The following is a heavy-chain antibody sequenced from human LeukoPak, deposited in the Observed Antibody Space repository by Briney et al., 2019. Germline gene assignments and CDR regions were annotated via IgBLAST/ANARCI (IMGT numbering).Heavy chain of an antibody. J-gene: IGHJ6*03. CDR1: GYSISSGYY. CDR2: IYHSGST. Sequence: SETLSLTCTVSGYSISSGYYWGWIRQPPGKGLEWIGSIYHSGSTYYNPSLKSRVTISVDMSKNQFSLKLSSVTAADTAVYYCAREKGITMVRGAPPPGYYMDVWGKGTTVTVSS. V-gene: IGHV4-38-2*02. CDR3: AREKGITMVRGAPPPGYYMDV. D-gene: IGHD3-10*01.